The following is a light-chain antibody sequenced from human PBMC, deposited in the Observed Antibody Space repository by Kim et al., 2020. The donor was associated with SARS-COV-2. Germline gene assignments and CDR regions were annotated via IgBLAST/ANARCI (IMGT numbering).Light chain of an antibody. Sequence: QRVTISCTGSSSNIGAGYVVHGYQQLPGTAPKLLIFGNSNRPPGVPDRFSGSQSGTSASLAISGLQVEDEALYYCLSHDSSLSAYVFGGGTKVTVL. V-gene: IGLV1-40*01. CDR3: LSHDSSLSAYV. CDR1: SSNIGAGYV. J-gene: IGLJ1*01. CDR2: GNS.